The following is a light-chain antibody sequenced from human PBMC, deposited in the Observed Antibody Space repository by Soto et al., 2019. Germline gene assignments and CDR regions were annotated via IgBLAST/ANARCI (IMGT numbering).Light chain of an antibody. J-gene: IGKJ1*01. V-gene: IGKV3-20*01. CDR3: QQYGSSATWT. CDR1: QSVSSAY. Sequence: EIVLTQSPGTLSLSPGERATLSCRASQSVSSAYLAWYQHKPGQPPTLLIYAASSRVTGIPDRFSGSGSGTDFTLLISRLAPEDFAVYYCQQYGSSATWTFGQGTKVDIK. CDR2: AAS.